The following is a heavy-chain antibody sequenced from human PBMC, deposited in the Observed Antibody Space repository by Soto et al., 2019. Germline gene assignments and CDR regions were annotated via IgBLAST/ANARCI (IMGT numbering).Heavy chain of an antibody. CDR3: ARVTSRPNWFDP. Sequence: ASVKVSCKASGYIFTDYYIHWVRQAPGQGLEWMGWNNTNSGDTNYAQKFRGRVTLTRDTSISTAYMELRRLTSDDTAVYYCARVTSRPNWFDPWGQGTLVTVSS. J-gene: IGHJ5*02. CDR2: NNTNSGDT. CDR1: GYIFTDYY. V-gene: IGHV1-2*02.